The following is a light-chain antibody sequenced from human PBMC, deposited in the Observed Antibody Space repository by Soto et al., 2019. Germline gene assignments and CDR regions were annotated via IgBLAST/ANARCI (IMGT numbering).Light chain of an antibody. Sequence: DVQMTQSPSSLSASVGDRVTITCKANQSIANFLNWFQHKPGEAPKLLISDASHLELGVPSRFSGSRSGTDFVLDISNLQSEDVETYFCQQYEDLPLTFGGGTKVDI. CDR3: QQYEDLPLT. CDR2: DAS. J-gene: IGKJ4*01. V-gene: IGKV1-33*01. CDR1: QSIANF.